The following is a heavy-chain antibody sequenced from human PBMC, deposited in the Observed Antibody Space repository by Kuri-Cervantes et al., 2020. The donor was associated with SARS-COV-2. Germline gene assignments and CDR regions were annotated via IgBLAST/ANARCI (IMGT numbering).Heavy chain of an antibody. CDR1: GFTFSSYG. CDR2: IWYDGSNK. D-gene: IGHD3-22*01. J-gene: IGHJ4*02. V-gene: IGHV3-33*08. CDR3: ARDLYYYDSSGYYDY. Sequence: GGSLRLSCAASGFTFSSYGMHWVRQAPGKGLEWVTVIWYDGSNKYYADSVKGRFTISRDNSKNSLYLQMNSLRAEDTAVYYCARDLYYYDSSGYYDYWGQGTLVTVSS.